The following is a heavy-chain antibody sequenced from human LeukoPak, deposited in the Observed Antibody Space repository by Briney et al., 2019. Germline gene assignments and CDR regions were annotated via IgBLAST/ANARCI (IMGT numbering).Heavy chain of an antibody. J-gene: IGHJ4*02. Sequence: PSETLSLTCTVSGGSISSYYWSWIRQPPGKGLEWIGYIYYSGSTNYNPSLKSRVTISVDTSKNQFSLKLSSVTAADTAVYYCARDRVGYGYNGLDYWGQGTLVTVSS. D-gene: IGHD5-24*01. V-gene: IGHV4-59*12. CDR3: ARDRVGYGYNGLDY. CDR1: GGSISSYY. CDR2: IYYSGST.